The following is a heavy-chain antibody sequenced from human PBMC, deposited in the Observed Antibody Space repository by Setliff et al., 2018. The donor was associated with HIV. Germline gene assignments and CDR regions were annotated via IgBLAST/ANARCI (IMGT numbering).Heavy chain of an antibody. J-gene: IGHJ4*02. Sequence: ASVKVSCKTFGYSFTAYQINWVRQATGQALEWIAWMNPSTGEVGYAQKFQGRLAMTRDSSANIAYMELRGLRSEDTAIYYCARPSHVYGDNGPLGYWGQGTLVTVS. CDR3: ARPSHVYGDNGPLGY. CDR2: MNPSTGEV. D-gene: IGHD2-21*01. CDR1: GYSFTAYQ. V-gene: IGHV1-8*01.